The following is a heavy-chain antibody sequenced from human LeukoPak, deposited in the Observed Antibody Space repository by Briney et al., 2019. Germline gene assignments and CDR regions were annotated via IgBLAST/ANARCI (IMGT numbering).Heavy chain of an antibody. D-gene: IGHD6-13*01. CDR2: MNPNNGNT. CDR1: GYTFTSYD. J-gene: IGHJ6*02. Sequence: ASVKVSCKASGYTFTSYDINWVRHATGQGLELMGWMNPNNGNTGYAQKFQGRVTMTRNTSISTAYMELSSLRSEDTAVYYCARHLPYSSSWYIGYYYYGMDVWGQGTTVTVSS. CDR3: ARHLPYSSSWYIGYYYYGMDV. V-gene: IGHV1-8*01.